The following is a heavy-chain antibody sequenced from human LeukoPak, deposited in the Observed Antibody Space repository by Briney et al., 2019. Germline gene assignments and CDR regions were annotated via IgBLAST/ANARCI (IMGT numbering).Heavy chain of an antibody. V-gene: IGHV1-46*01. D-gene: IGHD6-13*01. CDR2: INPSGGST. CDR3: ARDGIGEVGTAFDI. Sequence: ASVKVSCKASGYIFTTYYIHWVRQAPGQGLEWMGIINPSGGSTSYAQNFQGRVSMTRDMPTSTVYMELSSLRSEDTAVYYCARDGIGEVGTAFDIWGQGTMVPVSS. CDR1: GYIFTTYY. J-gene: IGHJ3*02.